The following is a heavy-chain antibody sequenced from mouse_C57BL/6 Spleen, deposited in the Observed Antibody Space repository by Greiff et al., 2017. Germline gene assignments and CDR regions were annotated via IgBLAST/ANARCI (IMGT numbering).Heavy chain of an antibody. V-gene: IGHV5-17*01. Sequence: EVKLMESGGGLVKPGGSLKLSCAASGFTFSDYGMHWVRQAPEKGLEWVAYISSGNSTIYYADTVKGRSTISGDNAKNTLFLQMTSLRSEETGMYFCARNWENDYWGQGTTLTVSS. CDR2: ISSGNSTI. D-gene: IGHD4-1*01. CDR3: ARNWENDY. CDR1: GFTFSDYG. J-gene: IGHJ2*01.